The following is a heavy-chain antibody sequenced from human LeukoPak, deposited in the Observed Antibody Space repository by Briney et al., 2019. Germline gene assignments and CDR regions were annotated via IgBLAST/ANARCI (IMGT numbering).Heavy chain of an antibody. J-gene: IGHJ4*02. D-gene: IGHD3-10*01. V-gene: IGHV3-9*01. CDR3: AKDLHEYGSGSYYKGPFDY. CDR2: ISWNSGSI. CDR1: GFTFDDYA. Sequence: GGSLRLSCAASGFTFDDYAMHWVRQAPGKGLEWVSGISWNSGSIGYADSVKGRFTISRDNAKSSLYLQMNSLRAEDTALYYCAKDLHEYGSGSYYKGPFDYWGQGTLVTVSS.